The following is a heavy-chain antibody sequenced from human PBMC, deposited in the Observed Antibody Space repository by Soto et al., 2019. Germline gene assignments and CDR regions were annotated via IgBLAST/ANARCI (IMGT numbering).Heavy chain of an antibody. CDR1: GFTFSSYA. Sequence: SLRLSCAASGFTFSSYAMCWVRQAPGKGLEWVSGISGSGGNTYHADSVKGRFTISRDNSKNTLYLQMDSLTAEDTAVYYCTKDWGYISSRTRLCYYFDYCGQGSLVTVSS. CDR3: TKDWGYISSRTRLCYYFDY. V-gene: IGHV3-23*01. D-gene: IGHD6-13*01. CDR2: ISGSGGNT. J-gene: IGHJ4*02.